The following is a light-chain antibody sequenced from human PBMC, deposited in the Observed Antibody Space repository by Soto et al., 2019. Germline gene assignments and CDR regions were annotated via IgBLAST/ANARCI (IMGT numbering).Light chain of an antibody. CDR3: SSFAGSNNFPYV. CDR2: SNN. Sequence: QSVLTQPPSASGTPGQRVTISCSGSSSNIGSHTVSWYQQLPGTAPKLLIYSNNQRPSGVPDRFSGSKSGNTASLTVSGLQAEDEADYYCSSFAGSNNFPYVFGTGTKV. J-gene: IGLJ1*01. CDR1: SSNIGSHT. V-gene: IGLV1-44*01.